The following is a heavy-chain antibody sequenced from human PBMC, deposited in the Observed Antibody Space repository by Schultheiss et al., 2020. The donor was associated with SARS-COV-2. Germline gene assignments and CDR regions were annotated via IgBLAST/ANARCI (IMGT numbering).Heavy chain of an antibody. Sequence: GGSLRLSCAASGFNVSSNYMSWVRQAPGKGLEWVSSISGSSNYIYYVDSVKGRFTVSRDNARNSLYLQVNSLRAEDTAVYYCARDPGGIWWLRVSDGFDYWGQGTLVTVSS. V-gene: IGHV3-21*01. CDR3: ARDPGGIWWLRVSDGFDY. J-gene: IGHJ4*02. CDR2: ISGSSNYI. CDR1: GFNVSSNY. D-gene: IGHD5-12*01.